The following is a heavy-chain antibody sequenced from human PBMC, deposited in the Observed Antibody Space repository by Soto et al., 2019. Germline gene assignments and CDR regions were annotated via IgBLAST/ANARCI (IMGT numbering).Heavy chain of an antibody. CDR3: ARGLSAATVVNCYFDY. CDR2: IYSSGNT. D-gene: IGHD4-17*01. Sequence: QVHLQESGPGLVKPSQTLSLTCTVSGGSISSSDYYWSWIRQPPGKGLEWIGYIYSSGNTYYNPSLKSRLTISVDTSKNQFSLKLNSVTAADTALYYCARGLSAATVVNCYFDYWGQGTLVTVSS. CDR1: GGSISSSDYY. J-gene: IGHJ4*02. V-gene: IGHV4-31*03.